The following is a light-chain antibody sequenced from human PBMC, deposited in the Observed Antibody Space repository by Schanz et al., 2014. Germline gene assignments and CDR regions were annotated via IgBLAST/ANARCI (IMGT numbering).Light chain of an antibody. CDR1: SSDVGEYDY. V-gene: IGLV2-8*01. CDR2: EVN. J-gene: IGLJ2*01. Sequence: QSALTQPPSASGSPGQSVTISCSGTSSDVGEYDYVSWYQQHPGKAPKLIISEVNKRPSGVPGRFSGSKSGNTASLTVSGLQAEDEADYYCSSYAGSNTFVVFGGGTKVTVL. CDR3: SSYAGSNTFVV.